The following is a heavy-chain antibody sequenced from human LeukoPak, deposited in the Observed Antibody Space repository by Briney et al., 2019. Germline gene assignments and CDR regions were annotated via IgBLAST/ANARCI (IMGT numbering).Heavy chain of an antibody. CDR2: ISSSGSTI. J-gene: IGHJ6*03. D-gene: IGHD5-24*01. V-gene: IGHV3-48*03. CDR1: GFTFSSYE. Sequence: GGSLRLSCAASGFTFSSYEMNWVRQAPGKGLEWVSYISSSGSTIYYADSVKGRFTISRDNAKNSLYLQMNSLRAEDTAVYYCARREDYMDVWGKGTTVTVSS. CDR3: ARREDYMDV.